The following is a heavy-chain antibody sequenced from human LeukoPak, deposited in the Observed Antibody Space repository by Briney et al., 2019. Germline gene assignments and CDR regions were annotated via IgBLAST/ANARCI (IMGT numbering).Heavy chain of an antibody. V-gene: IGHV3-23*01. CDR3: AKFVGYGSGSYYSPLDY. J-gene: IGHJ4*02. CDR2: ISGSGGST. CDR1: GFTFSSYA. Sequence: GGSLRLSCAASGFTFSSYAMSWVRQAPGKGLEWVSAISGSGGSTYYAGSVKGRFTISRGNSKNTLYLQMNSLRAEDTAVYYCAKFVGYGSGSYYSPLDYWGQGTLVTVSS. D-gene: IGHD3-10*01.